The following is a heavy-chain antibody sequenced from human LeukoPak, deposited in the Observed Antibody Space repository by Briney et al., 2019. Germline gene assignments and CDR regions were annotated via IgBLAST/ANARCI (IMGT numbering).Heavy chain of an antibody. D-gene: IGHD3-22*01. CDR2: IYYSGST. CDR1: GGSISSYY. J-gene: IGHJ5*02. Sequence: SETLSLTCTVSGGSISSYYWNWIRQPPGRGLDWIGYIYYSGSTNYNPSLKSRVTISVDTSKNQFSLKLSSVTAADAAVYYCARGESSGSNWFDPWGQGTLVPVSS. CDR3: ARGESSGSNWFDP. V-gene: IGHV4-59*01.